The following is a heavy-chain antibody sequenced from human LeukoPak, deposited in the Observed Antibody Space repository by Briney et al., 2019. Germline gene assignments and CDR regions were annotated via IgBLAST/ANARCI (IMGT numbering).Heavy chain of an antibody. CDR1: GYSFTYYY. CDR2: INPNSGGT. D-gene: IGHD2-21*01. V-gene: IGHV1-2*02. CDR3: ARADRLHGGPYLIGP. J-gene: IGHJ5*02. Sequence: ASVKVSCKTSGYSFTYYYMHWVRQAPGRGLEWMGWINPNSGGTSSAQKFQGRVTMTRDTSITTVYMEVRWLTSDDTAIYYCARADRLHGGPYLIGPWGLGTLVTVSS.